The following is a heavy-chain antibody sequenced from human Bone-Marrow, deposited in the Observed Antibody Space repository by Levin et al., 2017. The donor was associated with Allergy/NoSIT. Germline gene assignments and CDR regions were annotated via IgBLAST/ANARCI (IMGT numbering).Heavy chain of an antibody. J-gene: IGHJ5*02. Sequence: PGESLKISCAPSGITFSPYGMSWVRQAPGKGLEWISYISATGNVKHYTDSLKGRITISRDTASNSLFLQMNNLRDEDTAVYFCAKRGAGGYAGWFDPWGQGTLVTVSS. CDR1: GITFSPYG. D-gene: IGHD5-12*01. CDR3: AKRGAGGYAGWFDP. CDR2: ISATGNVK. V-gene: IGHV3-48*02.